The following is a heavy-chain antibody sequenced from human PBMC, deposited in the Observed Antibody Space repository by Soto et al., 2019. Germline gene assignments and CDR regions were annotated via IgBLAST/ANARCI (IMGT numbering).Heavy chain of an antibody. CDR3: VGGADVVGYNLECVPFEV. V-gene: IGHV1-69*01. J-gene: IGHJ4*02. CDR2: IIPAFATP. Sequence: QVQLVQSGAEVKNPGSSVNVSCKTVGGTMRSFAFSWGRQAPGQGLEGMGGIIPAFATPNHAQKFQDRVSISAAETTSAVYMEMRRLRSAASAFYVCVGGADVVGYNLECVPFEVWGQGTQITVSS. CDR1: GGTMRSFA. D-gene: IGHD3-3*01.